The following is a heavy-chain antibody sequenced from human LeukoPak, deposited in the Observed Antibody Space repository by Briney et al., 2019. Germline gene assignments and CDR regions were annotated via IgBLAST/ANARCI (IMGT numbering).Heavy chain of an antibody. CDR2: IIPVFGTS. D-gene: IGHD2-2*02. CDR1: GGTFISYA. Sequence: ASVKVSCKASGGTFISYAISWVRQAPGQGLEWMGGIIPVFGTSNYAQKFQGRVTITAGESTRTAYMELSSLRSEDTAVYYCARVTGGRYCSTTSCYMRGWFDPWGQGTLVTVSS. CDR3: ARVTGGRYCSTTSCYMRGWFDP. V-gene: IGHV1-69*13. J-gene: IGHJ5*02.